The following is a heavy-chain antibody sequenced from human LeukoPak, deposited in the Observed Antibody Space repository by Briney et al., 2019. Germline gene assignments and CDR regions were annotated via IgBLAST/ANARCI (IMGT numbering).Heavy chain of an antibody. CDR2: ISYDGSDK. D-gene: IGHD3-3*01. Sequence: SGGSLRLSCAASGFTFSSYGMSWVRQAPGKGLEWVAVISYDGSDKFYADSVKGRFTISRDSSKNTLYLQMNSLRAEDTAVYYCARSLRGGFDYWGQGTLVTVSS. J-gene: IGHJ4*02. V-gene: IGHV3-30*03. CDR1: GFTFSSYG. CDR3: ARSLRGGFDY.